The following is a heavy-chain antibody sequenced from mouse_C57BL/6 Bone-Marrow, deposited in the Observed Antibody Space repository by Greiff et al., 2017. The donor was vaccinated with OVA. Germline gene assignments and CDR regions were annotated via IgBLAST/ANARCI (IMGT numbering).Heavy chain of an antibody. CDR2: IDPSDSYT. CDR1: GYTFTSYW. CDR3: ASLTTVVATGGY. D-gene: IGHD1-1*01. Sequence: QVQLQQPGAELVRPGTSVKLSCKASGYTFTSYWMHWVKQRPGQGLEWIGVIDPSDSYTNYNQKFKGKATLTVDTSSSTAYMQLSSLTSEDSAVYYCASLTTVVATGGYWGQGTTLTVSS. V-gene: IGHV1-59*01. J-gene: IGHJ2*01.